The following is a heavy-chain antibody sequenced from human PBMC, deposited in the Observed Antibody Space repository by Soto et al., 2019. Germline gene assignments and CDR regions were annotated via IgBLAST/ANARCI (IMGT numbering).Heavy chain of an antibody. CDR1: GFTFSSYG. Sequence: GGSLRLSCAASGFTFSSYGMHWVRQAPGKGLEWVAVISYDGSNKYYADSVKGRFTISRDNSKNTLYLQMNSLRAEDTAVYYCAKLGRPSRSQYYYYYYYMDVWGKGTTVTVSS. V-gene: IGHV3-30*18. J-gene: IGHJ6*03. CDR3: AKLGRPSRSQYYYYYYYMDV. CDR2: ISYDGSNK. D-gene: IGHD2-2*01.